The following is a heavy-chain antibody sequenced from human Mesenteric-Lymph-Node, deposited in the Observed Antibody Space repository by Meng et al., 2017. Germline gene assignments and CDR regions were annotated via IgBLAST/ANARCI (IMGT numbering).Heavy chain of an antibody. CDR3: ARGVVRGTAYFDP. CDR1: GYTFTSYD. J-gene: IGHJ5*02. V-gene: IGHV1-8*03. CDR2: MNPNSGNT. D-gene: IGHD3-10*01. Sequence: ASVKVSCKASGYTFTSYDINWVRQATGQGLEWMGWMNPNSGNTGYAQKFQGRVTITRNTSISTAYMELSRLRSEDTDVYYGARGVVRGTAYFDPWGQGTLVTVSS.